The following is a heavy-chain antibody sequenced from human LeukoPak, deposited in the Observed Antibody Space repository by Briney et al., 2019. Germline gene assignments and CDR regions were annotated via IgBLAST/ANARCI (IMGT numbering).Heavy chain of an antibody. Sequence: GGSLRLSCAASGFTFSDYYMSWIRQAPGKGLEWVSYISSSGSTIYYADSVKGRFTISRDNAKNSLYLQMNSLRAEDTAVYYCARDGWITIFGGLPLTPDYWGQGTLVTVSS. J-gene: IGHJ4*02. CDR3: ARDGWITIFGGLPLTPDY. V-gene: IGHV3-11*04. D-gene: IGHD3-3*01. CDR1: GFTFSDYY. CDR2: ISSSGSTI.